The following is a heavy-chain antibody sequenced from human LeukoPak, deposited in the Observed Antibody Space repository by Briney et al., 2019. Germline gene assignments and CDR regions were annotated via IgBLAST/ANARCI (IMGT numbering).Heavy chain of an antibody. Sequence: ASVKVSCKASGYTFTSYGISWVRQAPGQGLEWMGWISAYNGNTNYAQKLQGRVTMTTDTSTSTAYMELSSLRSEDTAVYYCARAEKKGYCSGGSCPAPFDYWGQGTLVTVSS. D-gene: IGHD2-15*01. CDR3: ARAEKKGYCSGGSCPAPFDY. CDR2: ISAYNGNT. J-gene: IGHJ4*02. CDR1: GYTFTSYG. V-gene: IGHV1-18*01.